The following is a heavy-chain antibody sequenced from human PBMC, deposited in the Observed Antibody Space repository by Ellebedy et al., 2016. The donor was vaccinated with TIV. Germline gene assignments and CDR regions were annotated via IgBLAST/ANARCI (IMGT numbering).Heavy chain of an antibody. Sequence: GESLKISCAASGFAFGDSWMTWVRQAPGKGLEWVANIKEDGSEKYYVDSVKGRFTISRDNAKNSVFLQMNSLSPEDTAVYYCSREARITLIRGVTGWFDTWGQGTLVSVSS. J-gene: IGHJ5*02. CDR2: IKEDGSEK. V-gene: IGHV3-7*03. CDR1: GFAFGDSW. D-gene: IGHD3-10*01. CDR3: SREARITLIRGVTGWFDT.